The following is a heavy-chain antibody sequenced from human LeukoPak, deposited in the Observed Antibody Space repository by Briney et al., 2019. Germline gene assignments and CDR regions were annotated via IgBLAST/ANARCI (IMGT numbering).Heavy chain of an antibody. J-gene: IGHJ6*02. CDR3: AGVHSSSWRDYYYYGMDV. CDR1: GYTFTSYA. D-gene: IGHD6-13*01. CDR2: INTNTGNP. V-gene: IGHV7-4-1*02. Sequence: ASVKVSCKASGYTFTSYAMNWVRPAPGQGLEWMGWINTNTGNPTYAQGFTGQFVFSLDTSVSTAYLQISSLKAEDTAVYYCAGVHSSSWRDYYYYGMDVWGQGTTVTVSS.